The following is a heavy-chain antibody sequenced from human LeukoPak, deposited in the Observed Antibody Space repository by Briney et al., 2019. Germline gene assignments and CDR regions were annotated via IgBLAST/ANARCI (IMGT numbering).Heavy chain of an antibody. CDR2: IYYSGST. CDR3: ARDTGTVVDY. J-gene: IGHJ4*02. D-gene: IGHD4-23*01. Sequence: PSETLSLTCTVSGGSISTYYWSWIRQPPREGLEWIGYIYYSGSTNYNPSLKSRVTTSVDTSKNQFSLKLSSVTAADTAVYYCARDTGTVVDYWGQGTLVTVSS. CDR1: GGSISTYY. V-gene: IGHV4-59*01.